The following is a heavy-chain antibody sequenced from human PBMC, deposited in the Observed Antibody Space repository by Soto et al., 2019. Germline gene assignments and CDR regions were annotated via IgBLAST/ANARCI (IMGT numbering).Heavy chain of an antibody. D-gene: IGHD5-12*01. V-gene: IGHV1-69*13. CDR2: IIPIFGTA. J-gene: IGHJ6*02. CDR1: GGTFSSYA. CDR3: ARDYTRTRDGYNNGYYYYYGMDV. Sequence: SVKVSCKASGGTFSSYAISWVRQAPGQGLEWMGGIIPIFGTANYAQKFQGRVTITADESTSTAYMELSSLRSEDTAVYYCARDYTRTRDGYNNGYYYYYGMDVWGQGTTVTVSS.